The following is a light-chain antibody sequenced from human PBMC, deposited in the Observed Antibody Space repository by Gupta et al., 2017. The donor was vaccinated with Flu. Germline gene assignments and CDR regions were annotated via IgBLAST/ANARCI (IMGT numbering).Light chain of an antibody. Sequence: DIQLTQSPSFLSASVGDRVTITCRASQGISSYLAWYQQEPGKAPKLLIYGASTMQTGVPSRFSGSGSWTEFTLTISSLQPEDFATYYCQQLNSYPYTFGQGTKLGIK. CDR1: QGISSY. CDR3: QQLNSYPYT. V-gene: IGKV1-9*01. CDR2: GAS. J-gene: IGKJ2*01.